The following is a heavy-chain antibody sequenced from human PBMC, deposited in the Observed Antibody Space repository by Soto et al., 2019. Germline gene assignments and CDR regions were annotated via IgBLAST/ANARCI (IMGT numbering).Heavy chain of an antibody. CDR3: ARTSSGDYYFDD. D-gene: IGHD4-17*01. CDR1: GGSISSSSYY. Sequence: SETLSLTCTVSGGSISSSSYYWGWIRQPPGKGLEWIGSIYYSGSTYYNPSLKSRVTMSVDTSKNQFSLKLSSVTAVDTAVYYCARTSSGDYYFDDWGQGTLVTVSS. J-gene: IGHJ4*02. CDR2: IYYSGST. V-gene: IGHV4-39*07.